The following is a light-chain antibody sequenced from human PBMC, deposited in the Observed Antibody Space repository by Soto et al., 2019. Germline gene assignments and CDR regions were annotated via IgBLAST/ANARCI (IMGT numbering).Light chain of an antibody. CDR1: QSVSSSY. CDR3: QQYGSSPSIT. CDR2: GAS. Sequence: EILLTQSPVTLSLSPGERATLSCRASQSVSSSYLAWYQQKPGQAPRLLIYGASSRATGIPDGFSGSGSGTDFTLTISRLEPEDFAVYYCQQYGSSPSITFGQGTRLEIK. J-gene: IGKJ5*01. V-gene: IGKV3-20*01.